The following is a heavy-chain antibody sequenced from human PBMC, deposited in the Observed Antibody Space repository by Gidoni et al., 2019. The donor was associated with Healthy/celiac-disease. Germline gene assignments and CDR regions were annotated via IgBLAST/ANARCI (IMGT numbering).Heavy chain of an antibody. V-gene: IGHV3-11*01. CDR1: GFPFSDYY. CDR2: ISSSGSTI. CDR3: ARKDSGGVTMVRGVIYYYGMDV. Sequence: QVQLVESGGGLVKPGGSLRLSCAASGFPFSDYYMSWFRQAPGKGLEWVSYISSSGSTIYYADSVKGRFTISRDNAKNSLYLQMNSLRAEDTAVYYCARKDSGGVTMVRGVIYYYGMDVWGQGTTVTVSS. J-gene: IGHJ6*02. D-gene: IGHD3-10*01.